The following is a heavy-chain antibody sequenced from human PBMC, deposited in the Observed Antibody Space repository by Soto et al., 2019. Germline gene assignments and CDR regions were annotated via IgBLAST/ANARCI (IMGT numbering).Heavy chain of an antibody. V-gene: IGHV4-38-2*01. CDR3: ASSSLYGMDV. CDR2: IHHSGTT. CDR1: DYSINSNYY. J-gene: IGHJ6*02. Sequence: PSETLSLTCDVSDYSINSNYYWLCIRQPPGKGLEWIGAIHHSGTTYYTPSLKSRVTISIDTSKNQFSLKVGSVTAADTAVYYCASSSLYGMDVWGQGTTVTVSS.